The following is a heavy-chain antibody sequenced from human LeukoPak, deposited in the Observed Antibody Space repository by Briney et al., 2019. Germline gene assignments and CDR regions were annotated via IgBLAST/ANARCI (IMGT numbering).Heavy chain of an antibody. V-gene: IGHV4-38-2*02. J-gene: IGHJ5*02. CDR2: IYHSGTT. Sequence: SETLSLTCTVSGYSISSGYNWAWIRLPPGKGLEWMGSIYHSGTTYYNPSHKSRVTVSVDTSKNQFSLKLRSVTAADTAVYYCARVGPGYFDWLLRKHNWFDPWGQGILVTVSS. CDR3: ARVGPGYFDWLLRKHNWFDP. D-gene: IGHD3-9*01. CDR1: GYSISSGYN.